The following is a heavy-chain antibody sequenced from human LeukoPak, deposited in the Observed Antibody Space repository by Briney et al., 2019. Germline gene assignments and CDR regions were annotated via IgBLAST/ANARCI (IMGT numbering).Heavy chain of an antibody. CDR2: IYYSGST. D-gene: IGHD6-19*01. J-gene: IGHJ4*02. CDR3: ARRDSSGLDY. CDR1: GGSISSSSYC. Sequence: SETLSLTCTVSGGSISSSSYCWGWIRQPPGKGLEWIGSIYYSGSTYYNPSLKSRVTISVDTSKNQFSLKLSSVTAADTAVYYCARRDSSGLDYWGQGTLVTVSS. V-gene: IGHV4-39*01.